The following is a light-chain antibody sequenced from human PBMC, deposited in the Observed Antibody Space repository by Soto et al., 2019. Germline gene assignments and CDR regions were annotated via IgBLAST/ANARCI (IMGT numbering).Light chain of an antibody. CDR3: QTWGSGIHVV. CDR2: LNSDGSH. J-gene: IGLJ2*01. CDR1: SGHSSYA. V-gene: IGLV4-69*01. Sequence: QPVLTQSPSASASLGASVKLTCTLSSGHSSYAIAWHQQQPEKGPRYLMKLNSDGSHSKGDGIPDRFSGSSSGAERHLTISGLQSDGEADYYCQTWGSGIHVVFGGGTQLAVL.